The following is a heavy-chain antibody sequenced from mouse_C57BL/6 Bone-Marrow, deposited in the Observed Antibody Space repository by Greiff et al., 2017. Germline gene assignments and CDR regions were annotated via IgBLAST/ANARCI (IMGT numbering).Heavy chain of an antibody. CDR1: GYTFTGYW. Sequence: QVQLQQSGAELMKPGASVKLSCKATGYTFTGYWLEWVKQRPGHGLEWIGEVLPGSGSPSYNAKFKGKATFTADTSSNTAYMQLSSLTTEDSAIYYCARGYAIGGMDYWGQGTSVTVSS. CDR2: VLPGSGSP. J-gene: IGHJ4*01. V-gene: IGHV1-9*01. CDR3: ARGYAIGGMDY. D-gene: IGHD2-2*01.